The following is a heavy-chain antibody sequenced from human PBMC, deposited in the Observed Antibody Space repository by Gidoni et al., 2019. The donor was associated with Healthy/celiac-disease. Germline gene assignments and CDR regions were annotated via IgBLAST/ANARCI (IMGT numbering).Heavy chain of an antibody. D-gene: IGHD5-18*01. V-gene: IGHV5-51*03. CDR1: GYSFTSYW. J-gene: IGHJ4*02. CDR3: ARTDTAMPYGGVDY. Sequence: EVQLVQYGAEVKKLGESLKISCKGSGYSFTSYWIGWVRRMPGKGLEWMGIIYPGDSDTIYSPAIQGQVTISADKSISTAYLQWSSLKASDTAMYYCARTDTAMPYGGVDYWGQGTLVTVSS. CDR2: IYPGDSDT.